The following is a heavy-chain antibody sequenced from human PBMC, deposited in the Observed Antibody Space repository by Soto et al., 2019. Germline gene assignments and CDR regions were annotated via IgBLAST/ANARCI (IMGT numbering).Heavy chain of an antibody. J-gene: IGHJ6*02. CDR2: VIPIFGTA. Sequence: QVQLVQSGAEVEKPGSSVTVSCNASGDTFSSYAISWVRLAPGQGLEWMGGVIPIFGTANYAQKCQGRVTITADESTSTAYMELLSLGSEDTAVYYCARDGSGYRSRAAPMDVWGQGTAVTVSS. V-gene: IGHV1-69*01. CDR3: ARDGSGYRSRAAPMDV. D-gene: IGHD3-22*01. CDR1: GDTFSSYA.